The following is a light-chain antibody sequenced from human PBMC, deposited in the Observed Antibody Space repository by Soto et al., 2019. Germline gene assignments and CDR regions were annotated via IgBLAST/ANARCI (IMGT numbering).Light chain of an antibody. Sequence: DIQMTQSPSSVSASVGDRVTITCRASQGISTSLAWYQQKPGKAPKLLIYSASSLYTGVPSRFSGSVSATDFSLIISNLQPEDFATYYCQQAESLPRTFGGGTKVEI. CDR1: QGISTS. V-gene: IGKV1-12*01. J-gene: IGKJ4*01. CDR2: SAS. CDR3: QQAESLPRT.